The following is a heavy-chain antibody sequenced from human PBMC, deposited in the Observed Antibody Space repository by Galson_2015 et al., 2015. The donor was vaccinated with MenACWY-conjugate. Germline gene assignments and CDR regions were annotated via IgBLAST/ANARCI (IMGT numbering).Heavy chain of an antibody. Sequence: SLRLSCAASGFAVSTSCMSWVRQAPGEGLEWVSIICSGSTTKYADSMKGRFTISGDNSKSTVYLQMNSLRVEDTAMYCCARSGVGYGERWLDPWGQGTLVTVSS. V-gene: IGHV3-53*01. CDR3: ARSGVGYGERWLDP. CDR2: ICSGSTT. J-gene: IGHJ5*02. D-gene: IGHD3-3*01. CDR1: GFAVSTSC.